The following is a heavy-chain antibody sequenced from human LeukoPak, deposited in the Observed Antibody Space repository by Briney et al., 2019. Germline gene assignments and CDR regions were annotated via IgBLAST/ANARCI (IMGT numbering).Heavy chain of an antibody. CDR1: GFTFSSYG. D-gene: IGHD2-2*01. J-gene: IGHJ3*02. Sequence: GGSLRLSCAASGFTFSSYGMHWVRQAPGKGLEWVAGISWNSGSIGYADSVKGRFTISRDNAKNSLYLQMNSLRAEDMALYYCAKGLKYCSSTSCDTKNDAFDIWGQGTMVTVSS. CDR2: ISWNSGSI. CDR3: AKGLKYCSSTSCDTKNDAFDI. V-gene: IGHV3-9*03.